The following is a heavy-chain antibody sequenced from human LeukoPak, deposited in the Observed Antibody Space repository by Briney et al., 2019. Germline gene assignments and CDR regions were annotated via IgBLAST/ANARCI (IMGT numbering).Heavy chain of an antibody. V-gene: IGHV4-39*07. J-gene: IGHJ3*02. CDR1: GGSISSGGYY. CDR3: ARDSSGYYDAFDI. D-gene: IGHD3-22*01. Sequence: SQTLSLTCTVSGGSISSGGYYWSWIRQPPGKGLEWIGSIYYSGSTYYNPSLKSRVTISVDTSKNQFSLKLSSVTAADTAVYYCARDSSGYYDAFDIWGQGTMVTVSS. CDR2: IYYSGST.